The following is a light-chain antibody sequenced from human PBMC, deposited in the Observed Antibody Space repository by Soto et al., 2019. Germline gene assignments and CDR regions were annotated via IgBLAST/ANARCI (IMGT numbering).Light chain of an antibody. V-gene: IGKV3-15*01. J-gene: IGKJ1*01. Sequence: EVVMTQSPATLSVSPGERATLSCRASQNVNTNLAWYQQKPGQSPRLLIYGATSRATGIPARFSGSGSGTEFTLTISSLQPEDFATYYCQQSYSTPRTFGQGTKVEIK. CDR3: QQSYSTPRT. CDR2: GAT. CDR1: QNVNTN.